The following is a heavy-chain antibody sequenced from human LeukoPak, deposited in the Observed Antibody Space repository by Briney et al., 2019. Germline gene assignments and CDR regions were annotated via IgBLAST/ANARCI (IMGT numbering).Heavy chain of an antibody. CDR2: INPSGGST. CDR1: GYTFTSYY. D-gene: IGHD3-22*01. V-gene: IGHV1-46*01. J-gene: IGHJ5*02. Sequence: ASVKVSCKASGYTFTSYYMHWVRQAPGQGLEWMGIINPSGGSTSYAQKFQGRVTMTRDTSTSTAYMELSSLRSEDTAVYYCARARITMIVVARNNWFDPWGQGTQVTVSS. CDR3: ARARITMIVVARNNWFDP.